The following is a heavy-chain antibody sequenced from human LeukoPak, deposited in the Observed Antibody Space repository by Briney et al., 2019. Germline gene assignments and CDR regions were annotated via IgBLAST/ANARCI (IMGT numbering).Heavy chain of an antibody. D-gene: IGHD2-15*01. CDR2: INHSRST. Sequence: SDTLSLTCAAYGGSFSGYYWSWIRQPPGKGLESIGEINHSRSTNYNLSLKKRVTISVDTSKNQFSLKLCSVPAADTAVYYCARGRDIVVVVAATPAWNYFDYWGQGTLVTVSS. CDR3: ARGRDIVVVVAATPAWNYFDY. CDR1: GGSFSGYY. J-gene: IGHJ4*02. V-gene: IGHV4-34*01.